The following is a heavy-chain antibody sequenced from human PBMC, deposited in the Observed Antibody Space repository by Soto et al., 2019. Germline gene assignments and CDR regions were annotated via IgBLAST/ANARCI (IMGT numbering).Heavy chain of an antibody. CDR2: MYNTGST. Sequence: SETLSLTCTVSGASISSYYWSWIRQPPGKGLEWIGYMYNTGSTIYNPSLKSRVTISVDTSKNQFSLKLNSVTAADTAVYYCARHLDYDSRRDYFDYWGQGTLVTVSS. D-gene: IGHD5-12*01. J-gene: IGHJ4*02. CDR1: GASISSYY. CDR3: ARHLDYDSRRDYFDY. V-gene: IGHV4-59*01.